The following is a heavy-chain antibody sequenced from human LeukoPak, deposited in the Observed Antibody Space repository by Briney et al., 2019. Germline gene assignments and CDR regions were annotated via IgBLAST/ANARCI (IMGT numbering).Heavy chain of an antibody. Sequence: GESLKISCKGSGYSFTSYRIGWVRQMPGKGLEWMGIIYPGDSDTRYSPYFQGQVTISADKSISTAYLQWSSLKASDTAMYYCARCKEGYCSSLDYWGQGTLVTVSS. D-gene: IGHD2-2*01. CDR3: ARCKEGYCSSLDY. CDR2: IYPGDSDT. J-gene: IGHJ4*02. CDR1: GYSFTSYR. V-gene: IGHV5-51*01.